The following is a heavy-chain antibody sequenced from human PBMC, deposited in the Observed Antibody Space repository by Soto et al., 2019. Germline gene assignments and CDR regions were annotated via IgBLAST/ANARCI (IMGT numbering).Heavy chain of an antibody. CDR1: GGSY. J-gene: IGHJ3*02. Sequence: SETLSLTCTVSGGSYCGWIRQPPGKGLEWIGSIYYSGSTYYNPPLKSRVTISVDTSKNQVSLNVSSVTAADTAVYYCASQQYYYDSSGYSASDAFDIWGQGTMVTVSS. V-gene: IGHV4-39*01. CDR2: IYYSGST. CDR3: ASQQYYYDSSGYSASDAFDI. D-gene: IGHD3-22*01.